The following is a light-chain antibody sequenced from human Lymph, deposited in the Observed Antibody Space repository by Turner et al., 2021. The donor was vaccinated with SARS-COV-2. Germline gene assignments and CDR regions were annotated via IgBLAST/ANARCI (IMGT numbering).Light chain of an antibody. CDR2: WAS. J-gene: IGKJ4*02. CDR3: QQYSSYPLT. V-gene: IGKV1-27*01. CDR1: QDVGTA. Sequence: DIVMTQSHKFMSTSVGDRVSITCKASQDVGTAVAWYQQKPGQSPKLLIYWASTRHTGVPDRFTGSGSGTDFTLTISNVRSEDLADYFCQQYSSYPLTFGGGTKLEIK.